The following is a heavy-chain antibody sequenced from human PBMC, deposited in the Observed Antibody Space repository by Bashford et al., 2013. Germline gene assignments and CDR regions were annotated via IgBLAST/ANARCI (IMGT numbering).Heavy chain of an antibody. Sequence: VASVKVSCKASGYTFTGYYMHWVRQAPGQGLEWMGWISAYNGNTNYAQKLQGRVTMTTDTSTSTAYMELRSLRSDDTAVYYCARDYYGDYDGAFDIWGQGTMVTVSS. D-gene: IGHD4-17*01. CDR2: ISAYNGNT. CDR3: ARDYYGDYDGAFDI. V-gene: IGHV1-18*04. CDR1: GYTFTGYY. J-gene: IGHJ3*02.